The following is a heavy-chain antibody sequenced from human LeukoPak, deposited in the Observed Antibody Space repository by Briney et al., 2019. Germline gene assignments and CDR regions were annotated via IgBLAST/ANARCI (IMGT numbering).Heavy chain of an antibody. CDR1: GFTFRSYS. J-gene: IGHJ6*02. CDR3: ARDRGPGIKPAGTVGMDV. CDR2: ISRSTNSI. Sequence: GGSLRLSCEASGFTFRSYSMNWVRQAPGKGLEWISYISRSTNSISYADSVKGRFTISRDNAKNSLFLQVNNLGDEDTAVYYCARDRGPGIKPAGTVGMDVWGQGTAVTVSS. D-gene: IGHD6-13*01. V-gene: IGHV3-48*02.